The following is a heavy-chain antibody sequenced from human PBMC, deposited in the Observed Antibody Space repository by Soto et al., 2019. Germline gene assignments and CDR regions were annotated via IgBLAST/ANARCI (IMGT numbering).Heavy chain of an antibody. J-gene: IGHJ4*02. CDR1: GGSVSGHY. V-gene: IGHV4-59*02. CDR3: ARIPSGTVVKFDC. D-gene: IGHD2-15*01. Sequence: XXTLSLPFTVSGGSVSGHYWRWIRQSPVKGLEWMGFIHYSGTTNYNPSLKSRVTISVDTSRNHFSLQLSSVNAADTAVYYCARIPSGTVVKFDCWGQGALVTVSS. CDR2: IHYSGTT.